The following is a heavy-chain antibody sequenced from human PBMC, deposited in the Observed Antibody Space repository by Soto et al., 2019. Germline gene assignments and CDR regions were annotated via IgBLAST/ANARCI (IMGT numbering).Heavy chain of an antibody. Sequence: QVQLVESGGGVVQPGRSLRLSCAASGFNFSSYVMHWVLQAPVKGLEWVAVIWYDGGNKYYADSVKRSFTISRDNSKNTLYLQMNSLRAEDTAVYYCSRDGQWLPRDGIRSSYYFGYWGQGTMVTVSS. CDR3: SRDGQWLPRDGIRSSYYFGY. V-gene: IGHV3-33*01. J-gene: IGHJ4*02. CDR2: IWYDGGNK. CDR1: GFNFSSYV. D-gene: IGHD6-19*01.